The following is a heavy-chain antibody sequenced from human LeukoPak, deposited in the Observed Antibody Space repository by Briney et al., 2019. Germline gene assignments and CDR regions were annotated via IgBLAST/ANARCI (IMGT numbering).Heavy chain of an antibody. CDR3: ARKVATTDAFDY. CDR2: IYYSGST. CDR1: GGSISSSSYY. V-gene: IGHV4-39*01. J-gene: IGHJ4*02. Sequence: PSETLSLTCTVSGGSISSSSYYWGWIRQPPGKGLEWIGSIYYSGSTYYNPSLKSRSTISVDTSKNQFSLKLSSVTAADTAVYYCARKVATTDAFDYWGQGTLVTVSS. D-gene: IGHD5-12*01.